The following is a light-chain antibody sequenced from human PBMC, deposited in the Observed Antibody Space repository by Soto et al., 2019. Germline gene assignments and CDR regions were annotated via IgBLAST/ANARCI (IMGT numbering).Light chain of an antibody. Sequence: EIVLTQSPGTLSLSPGERATLSCRASQSVSSSYLAWYQQKPGQAPRLLIYGASSRATGIPDRFSGSGSGTKFPLTISRLEPEDFAVYYCQQYGSSWWTFGQGTKVEIK. V-gene: IGKV3-20*01. J-gene: IGKJ1*01. CDR3: QQYGSSWWT. CDR1: QSVSSSY. CDR2: GAS.